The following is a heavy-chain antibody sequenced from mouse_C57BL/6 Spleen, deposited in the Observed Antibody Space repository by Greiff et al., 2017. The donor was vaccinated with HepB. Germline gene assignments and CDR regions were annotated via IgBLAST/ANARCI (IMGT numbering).Heavy chain of an antibody. V-gene: IGHV2-6-1*01. CDR2: IWSDGST. Sequence: QVQLKQSGPGLVAPSQSLSITCTVSGFSLTSYGVHWVRQPPGKGLEWLVVIWSDGSTTYNSALKSRLSISKDNSKSQVFLKMNSLQTDDTAMYYCARHEGNGDAMDYWGQGTSVTVSS. J-gene: IGHJ4*01. CDR3: ARHEGNGDAMDY. D-gene: IGHD2-1*01. CDR1: GFSLTSYG.